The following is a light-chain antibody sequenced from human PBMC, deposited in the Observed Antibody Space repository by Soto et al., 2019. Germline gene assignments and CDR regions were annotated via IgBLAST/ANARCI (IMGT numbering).Light chain of an antibody. V-gene: IGLV2-23*01. CDR1: SSTVGVFDV. Sequence: QAVLTEAASVSRSRAKSITIFCTGTSSTVGVFDVVSSYQQHPGKALKVIIYEGIKRPSGVSNLFSGSNSDSTDSLTISGLQADVEDDYYYCPYVHASPSVFGTG. J-gene: IGLJ1*01. CDR2: EGI. CDR3: CPYVHASPSV.